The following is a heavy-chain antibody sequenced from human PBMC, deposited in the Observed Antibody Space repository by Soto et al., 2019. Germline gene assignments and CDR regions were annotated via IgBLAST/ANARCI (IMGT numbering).Heavy chain of an antibody. D-gene: IGHD1-26*01. CDR3: AKDRMGASGWFDP. CDR2: VSGNGGNT. Sequence: AVGSLRLSCVASGFSFSSYTMNWVRQAPGKGLEWVSGVSGNGGNTYYADSVKGRFSISRDNSKNTLYLQLNSLRAEDTAIYYCAKDRMGASGWFDPWGQGTPVTVSS. J-gene: IGHJ5*02. V-gene: IGHV3-23*01. CDR1: GFSFSSYT.